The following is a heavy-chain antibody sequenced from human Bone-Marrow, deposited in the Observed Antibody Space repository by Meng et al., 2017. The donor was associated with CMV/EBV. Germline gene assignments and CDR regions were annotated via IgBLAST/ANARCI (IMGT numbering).Heavy chain of an antibody. CDR3: ARVEGGSSSPFDY. V-gene: IGHV3-20*04. CDR2: IKWNGGGT. CDR1: GFIFDDYD. J-gene: IGHJ4*02. Sequence: GGSLRLSCAASGFIFDDYDMSWVRQAPGKGLEWVAGIKWNGGGTGYADSVKGRFTISRDNAKNSLYLQMNSLRVDDTALYYCARVEGGSSSPFDYWGQGTLVTVSS. D-gene: IGHD6-6*01.